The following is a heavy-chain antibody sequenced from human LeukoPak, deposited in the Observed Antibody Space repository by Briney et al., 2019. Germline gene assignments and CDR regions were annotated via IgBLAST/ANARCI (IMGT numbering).Heavy chain of an antibody. Sequence: PGGSLRLSCAASGFTSSSYSMNWVRQAPGKGLEWVSSISSSSSYIYYADSVKGRFTISRDNAKNSLYLQMNSLRAEDTAVYYCARDSGGYSYGYIGYWGQGTLVTVSS. J-gene: IGHJ4*02. CDR1: GFTSSSYS. CDR2: ISSSSSYI. D-gene: IGHD5-18*01. CDR3: ARDSGGYSYGYIGY. V-gene: IGHV3-21*01.